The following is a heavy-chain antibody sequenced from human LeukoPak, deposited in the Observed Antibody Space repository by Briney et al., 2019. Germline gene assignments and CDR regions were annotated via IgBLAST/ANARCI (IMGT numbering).Heavy chain of an antibody. J-gene: IGHJ4*02. CDR1: GFTFSSYG. Sequence: GRSLRLSCAASGFTFSSYGMHWVRQAPGKGLEWVPVIWYDGSNKYYADSVKGRFTISRDNSKNTLYLQMNSLRAEDTAVYYCARDGGYCSGGSCYPLDYFDYWGQGTLVTVSS. V-gene: IGHV3-33*01. D-gene: IGHD2-15*01. CDR2: IWYDGSNK. CDR3: ARDGGYCSGGSCYPLDYFDY.